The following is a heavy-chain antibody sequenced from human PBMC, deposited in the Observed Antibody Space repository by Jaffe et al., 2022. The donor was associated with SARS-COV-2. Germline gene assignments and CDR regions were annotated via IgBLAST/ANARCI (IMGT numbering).Heavy chain of an antibody. Sequence: EVQLVESGGGLVQPGRSLRLSCAASGFTFDDYAMHWVRQAPGKGLEWVSGISWNSGSIGYADSVKGRFTISRDNAKNSLYLQMNSLRAEDTALYYCAKGGGQYCSGGSCHYMDVWGKGTTVTVSS. V-gene: IGHV3-9*01. J-gene: IGHJ6*03. D-gene: IGHD2-15*01. CDR3: AKGGGQYCSGGSCHYMDV. CDR1: GFTFDDYA. CDR2: ISWNSGSI.